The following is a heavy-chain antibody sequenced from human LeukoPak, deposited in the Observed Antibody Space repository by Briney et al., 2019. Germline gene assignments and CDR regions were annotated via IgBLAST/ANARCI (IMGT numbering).Heavy chain of an antibody. J-gene: IGHJ3*02. CDR2: INPSGGST. D-gene: IGHD3-22*01. CDR3: ARAGYYDSSGYYSAFDI. V-gene: IGHV1-46*01. CDR1: GYTFTSYY. Sequence: GASVKVSCKASGYTFTSYYMHWVRQAPGQGLEWMGIINPSGGSTSYAQKFQGRVTMTRDTSTSTVYMELSSLRSEDTAVYYCARAGYYDSSGYYSAFDIWGQGTMVTVSS.